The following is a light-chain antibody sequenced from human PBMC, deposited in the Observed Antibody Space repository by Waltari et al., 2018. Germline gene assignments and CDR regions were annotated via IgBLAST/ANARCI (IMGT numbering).Light chain of an antibody. Sequence: DILLTQSPATLSSSVGDRVTLSCRASQSIGTYLAWYQQRPGQAPRLLIYDASYRATGIPARFSGSGSETDFTLTISSLQPEDFAVYYCQQHHNWPLTFGGGTRVEIK. CDR1: QSIGTY. J-gene: IGKJ4*01. CDR2: DAS. CDR3: QQHHNWPLT. V-gene: IGKV3-11*01.